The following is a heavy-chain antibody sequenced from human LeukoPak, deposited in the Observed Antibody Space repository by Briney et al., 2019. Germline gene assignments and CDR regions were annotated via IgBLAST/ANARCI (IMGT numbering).Heavy chain of an antibody. J-gene: IGHJ4*02. CDR2: IIPIFGTA. D-gene: IGHD5-18*01. CDR1: GGTFSSYA. V-gene: IGHV1-69*05. CDR3: ARAVGAYSYGTRYYFDY. Sequence: SVKVSYKASGGTFSSYAISWVRQAPGRGLEWMGGIIPIFGTANYAQKFQGRVTITTDESTSTAYMELSSLRSEDTAVYYCARAVGAYSYGTRYYFDYWGQGTLVTVSS.